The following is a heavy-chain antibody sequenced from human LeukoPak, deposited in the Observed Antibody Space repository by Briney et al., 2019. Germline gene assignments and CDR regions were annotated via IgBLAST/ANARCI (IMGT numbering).Heavy chain of an antibody. CDR1: GFTFSNYN. CDR2: ITSSSSYI. CDR3: AKDWRPTYYDSSGYYNTLYH. Sequence: GGSLRLSCAASGFTFSNYNMNWVRQAPGKGLEWVSSITSSSSYIYYADSVKGRFTISRDNSKNTLYLQMNSLRAEDTAVYYCAKDWRPTYYDSSGYYNTLYHWGQGTLVTVSS. D-gene: IGHD3-22*01. J-gene: IGHJ5*02. V-gene: IGHV3-21*04.